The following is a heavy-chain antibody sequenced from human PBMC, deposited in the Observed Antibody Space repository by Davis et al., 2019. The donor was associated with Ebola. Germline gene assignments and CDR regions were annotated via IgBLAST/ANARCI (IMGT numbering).Heavy chain of an antibody. Sequence: SETLSLTCNVSGGSISSYYWSWIRQPPGKGLEWIGYIYYSGSTNYNPSLKSRVTISMDTSKKQFSLRLTSVTAADTAVYYCATAAYDSSGSQVFDYWGQGTLVTVAS. CDR3: ATAAYDSSGSQVFDY. D-gene: IGHD3-22*01. J-gene: IGHJ4*02. V-gene: IGHV4-59*01. CDR2: IYYSGST. CDR1: GGSISSYY.